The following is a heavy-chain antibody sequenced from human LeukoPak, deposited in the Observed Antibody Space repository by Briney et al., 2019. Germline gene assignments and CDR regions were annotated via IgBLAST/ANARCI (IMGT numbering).Heavy chain of an antibody. J-gene: IGHJ4*02. CDR3: ARREPGDYGSYYFDY. Sequence: SGESLKIACKGSGYSFTSYWIGWVRQMPGKGLEWMGIIYPGDSDTRYSPSFQGQVTISADKSISTAYLQWSSLKASDTAMYYCARREPGDYGSYYFDYWGQGTLVTVSS. CDR2: IYPGDSDT. D-gene: IGHD4-17*01. V-gene: IGHV5-51*01. CDR1: GYSFTSYW.